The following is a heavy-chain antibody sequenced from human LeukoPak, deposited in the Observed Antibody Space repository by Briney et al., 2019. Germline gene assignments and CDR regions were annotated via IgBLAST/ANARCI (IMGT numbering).Heavy chain of an antibody. CDR1: GGSISSSSYY. J-gene: IGHJ3*02. V-gene: IGHV4-39*07. CDR3: ARDGVDMTTRAFDI. CDR2: IYYSGST. D-gene: IGHD5-24*01. Sequence: SETLSLTCTVSGGSISSSSYYWGWIRQPPGKGLEWIGSIYYSGSTYYNPSLKSRVTISVDTSKNQFSLKLSSVTAADTAVYYCARDGVDMTTRAFDIWGQGTMVTVSS.